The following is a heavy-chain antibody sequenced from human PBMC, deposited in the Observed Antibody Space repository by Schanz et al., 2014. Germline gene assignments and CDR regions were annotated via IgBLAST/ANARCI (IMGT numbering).Heavy chain of an antibody. Sequence: EVQLVESGGGLIQPGGSLRLSCAVSGFTVNTNYMSWVRQAPGKGLEWISSMYINSGSTQYADSVKGRFIISRDSSKNTLFLHTTSLRAEDTAVYFCARDGGRDGYNLAFDVWGQGTLVTVSS. CDR3: ARDGGRDGYNLAFDV. CDR1: GFTVNTNY. D-gene: IGHD5-12*01. CDR2: MYINSGST. V-gene: IGHV3-53*01. J-gene: IGHJ3*01.